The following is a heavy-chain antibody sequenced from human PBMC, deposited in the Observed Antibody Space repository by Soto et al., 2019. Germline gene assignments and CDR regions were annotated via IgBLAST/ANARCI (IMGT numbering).Heavy chain of an antibody. J-gene: IGHJ4*02. CDR2: ISGSGGST. CDR3: AKEGNRDYGSGSYYTTSNFDY. Sequence: PGGSLRLSCAASGFTFSSYAMSWVRQAPGKGQEWVSAISGSGGSTYYADSVKGRFTISRDNSKNTLYLQMNSLRAEDTAVYYCAKEGNRDYGSGSYYTTSNFDYWGQGTRVSVAS. D-gene: IGHD3-10*01. V-gene: IGHV3-23*01. CDR1: GFTFSSYA.